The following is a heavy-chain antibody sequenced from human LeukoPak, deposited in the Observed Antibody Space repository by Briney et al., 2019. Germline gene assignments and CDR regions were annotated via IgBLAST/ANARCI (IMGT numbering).Heavy chain of an antibody. CDR3: ARHIPIVGAPPFFDY. Sequence: SETLSLTCTVSGGSISSSSYYWGWIRQPPGKGLEWIGSIYYSGSTYYNPSLESRVTISVDTSKNQFSLKLSSVTAADTAVYYCARHIPIVGAPPFFDYWGQGTLVTVSS. CDR1: GGSISSSSYY. D-gene: IGHD1-26*01. V-gene: IGHV4-39*01. J-gene: IGHJ4*02. CDR2: IYYSGST.